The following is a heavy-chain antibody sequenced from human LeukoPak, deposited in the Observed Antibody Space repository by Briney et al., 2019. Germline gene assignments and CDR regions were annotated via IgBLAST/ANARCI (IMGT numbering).Heavy chain of an antibody. D-gene: IGHD1-26*01. Sequence: GESLKISCKGSGSSFTGYWIGWVRQMPGKGLEWMGVIYPGDSDTRYSPSFQGHVTISADKSISTAYLQLSSLKASDTAVYYCARHATGSHRGAYFDSWGQGTLVTVSS. J-gene: IGHJ4*02. CDR1: GSSFTGYW. V-gene: IGHV5-51*01. CDR2: IYPGDSDT. CDR3: ARHATGSHRGAYFDS.